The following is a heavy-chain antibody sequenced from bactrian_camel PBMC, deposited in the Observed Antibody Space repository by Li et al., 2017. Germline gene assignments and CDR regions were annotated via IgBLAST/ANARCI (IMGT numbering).Heavy chain of an antibody. CDR3: AAIYVGFLGHAQCSLENGISWSPTSGY. CDR2: IESDGST. J-gene: IGHJ6*01. D-gene: IGHD7*01. Sequence: HVQLVESGGGSVQVGGSLTLPCVASGDTIGRYCMGWFRQIPDREREGVAGIESDGSTSYADSVKGRFTISQDSAKNTLDLQITSLKPEDTGTFTCAAIYVGFLGHAQCSLENGISWSPTSGYWGQGTQVTVS. CDR1: GDTIGRYC. V-gene: IGHV3S55*01.